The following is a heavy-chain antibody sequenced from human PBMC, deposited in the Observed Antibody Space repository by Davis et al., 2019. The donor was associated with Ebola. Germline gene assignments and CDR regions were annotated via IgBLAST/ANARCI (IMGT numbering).Heavy chain of an antibody. CDR1: RFTFSSYA. D-gene: IGHD5-18*01. J-gene: IGHJ4*02. Sequence: AGSLSLSCAASRFTFSSYAMHWVRQAPGKGLEWVAIISYDGSNKYYADSVKGRFTISRDNSKYMLYLQMNGLRPEDTAVYYCAREDTAMADFDCWGQGTLVTVSS. CDR2: ISYDGSNK. CDR3: AREDTAMADFDC. V-gene: IGHV3-30*04.